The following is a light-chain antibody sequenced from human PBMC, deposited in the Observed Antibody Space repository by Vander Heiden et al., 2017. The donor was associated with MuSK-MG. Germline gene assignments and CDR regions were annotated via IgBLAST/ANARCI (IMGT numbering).Light chain of an antibody. Sequence: EIVLTQSPATLSLSPRERATLSCRASQGAGSALAWYQQQPGHAPRLLILDASNRATGVPARFSGSGSGTGFTLTISGLEPDDFAVYYCQQQSNWPPGGPFTFGPGTTVDIK. CDR2: DAS. J-gene: IGKJ3*01. V-gene: IGKV3-11*01. CDR3: QQQSNWPPGGPFT. CDR1: QGAGSA.